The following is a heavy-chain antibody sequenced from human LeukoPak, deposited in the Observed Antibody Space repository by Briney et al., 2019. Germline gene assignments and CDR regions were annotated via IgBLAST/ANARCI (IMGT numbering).Heavy chain of an antibody. J-gene: IGHJ3*02. V-gene: IGHV1-69*13. D-gene: IGHD2-15*01. CDR3: ARSCGGSCYSRDSSGWFHDAFDI. CDR1: GGPFSSYA. CDR2: IIPIFGTA. Sequence: SVQVSCKASGGPFSSYAISWVRRAPGQGREWMGGIIPIFGTANYAQKFQGRVTITADESTSTAYMELSSLRSEDTAVYYCARSCGGSCYSRDSSGWFHDAFDIWGQGTMVTVSS.